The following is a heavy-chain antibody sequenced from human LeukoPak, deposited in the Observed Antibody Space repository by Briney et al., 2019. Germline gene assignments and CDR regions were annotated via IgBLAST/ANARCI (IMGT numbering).Heavy chain of an antibody. CDR2: ISYDESNK. J-gene: IGHJ3*02. CDR3: AKKNIDYGDYEGAFDI. D-gene: IGHD4-17*01. CDR1: GFTFSSYG. Sequence: GGSLRLSCAASGFTFSSYGMHWVRQAPGKGLEWVAVISYDESNKYYADSVKGRFTISRDNSKNTLYLQMNSLRAEDTAVYYCAKKNIDYGDYEGAFDIWGQGTMVTVSS. V-gene: IGHV3-30*18.